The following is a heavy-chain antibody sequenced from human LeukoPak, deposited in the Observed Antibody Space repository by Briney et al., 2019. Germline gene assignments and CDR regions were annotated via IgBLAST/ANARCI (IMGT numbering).Heavy chain of an antibody. V-gene: IGHV4-34*01. CDR2: INHSGGT. D-gene: IGHD5-24*01. J-gene: IGHJ4*02. Sequence: SETLSLTCAVYGGSFSGYYWSWIRQPPGKGLEWIGEINHSGGTNYNPSLKSRVTISVDTSKNQFSLKLSSVTAADTAVYYCARCRDGYNFFDYWGQGTLVTVSS. CDR3: ARCRDGYNFFDY. CDR1: GGSFSGYY.